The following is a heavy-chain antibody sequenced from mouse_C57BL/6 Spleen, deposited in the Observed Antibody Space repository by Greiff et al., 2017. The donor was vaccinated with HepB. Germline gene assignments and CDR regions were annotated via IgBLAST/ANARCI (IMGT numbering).Heavy chain of an antibody. Sequence: VKLMESGPGLVAPSQSLSITCTVSGFSLTSYAISWVRQPPGKGLEWLGVIWTGGGTNYNSALKSRLSISKDNSKSQVFLKMNSLKTDDTARYYCASQSPDYYGSSYGYFDVWGTGTTVTVSS. CDR2: IWTGGGT. V-gene: IGHV2-9-1*01. D-gene: IGHD1-1*01. CDR3: ASQSPDYYGSSYGYFDV. J-gene: IGHJ1*03. CDR1: GFSLTSYA.